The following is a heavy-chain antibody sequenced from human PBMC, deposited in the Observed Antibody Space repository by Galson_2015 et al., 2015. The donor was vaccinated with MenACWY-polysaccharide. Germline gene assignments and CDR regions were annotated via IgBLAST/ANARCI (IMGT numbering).Heavy chain of an antibody. CDR2: IKGDGSVK. CDR1: GFTFSKYW. J-gene: IGHJ3*02. V-gene: IGHV3-7*01. CDR3: ARSWSGEEDAFDT. Sequence: SLRLSCAASGFTFSKYWMSWVRQAPGKGLEWVANIKGDGSVKNYVDSVRGRFTISSDDATNSVFLQMSSLTGEDTAVYFCARSWSGEEDAFDTWGQGTMVTVST. D-gene: IGHD3-10*01.